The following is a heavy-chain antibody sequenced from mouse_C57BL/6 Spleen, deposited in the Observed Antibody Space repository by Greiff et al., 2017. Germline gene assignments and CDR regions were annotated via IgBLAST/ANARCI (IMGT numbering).Heavy chain of an antibody. J-gene: IGHJ1*03. V-gene: IGHV5-12*01. Sequence: EVMLVESGGGLVQPGGSLKLSCAASGFTFSDYYMYWVRQTPEKRLEWVAYISNGGGSTYYPDTVKGRFTISRDNAKNTLYLQMSRLKSEDTAMYYCARHDTTVPGYFDVWGTGTTVTVSS. CDR2: ISNGGGST. D-gene: IGHD1-1*01. CDR3: ARHDTTVPGYFDV. CDR1: GFTFSDYY.